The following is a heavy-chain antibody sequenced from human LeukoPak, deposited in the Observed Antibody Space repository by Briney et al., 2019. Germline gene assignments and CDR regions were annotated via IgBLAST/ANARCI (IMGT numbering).Heavy chain of an antibody. D-gene: IGHD6-6*01. Sequence: PSETLSLTCTVSGGSISSSSYYWGWIRQPPGKGLEWIGSIYYSGSTYYNPSLKSRVTISVDTSKNQFSLKLSSVTAADTAVYYCARHFVPVREARPNWSDPWGQGTLVTVSS. V-gene: IGHV4-39*01. CDR2: IYYSGST. J-gene: IGHJ5*02. CDR1: GGSISSSSYY. CDR3: ARHFVPVREARPNWSDP.